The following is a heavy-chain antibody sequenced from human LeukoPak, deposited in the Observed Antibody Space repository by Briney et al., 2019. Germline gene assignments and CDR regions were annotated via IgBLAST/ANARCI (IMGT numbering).Heavy chain of an antibody. CDR1: GFTVITND. Sequence: GGSLRLSCAASGFTVITNDMTWVRQAPGKGLEWVSVLYSDGNTKYADSVQGRFAISRDNSKNTLSLEMNSLSPDDTAVYYCARGVEPLAANTLAYWGQGTLVTVSS. J-gene: IGHJ4*02. CDR3: ARGVEPLAANTLAY. D-gene: IGHD1-14*01. V-gene: IGHV3-53*01. CDR2: LYSDGNT.